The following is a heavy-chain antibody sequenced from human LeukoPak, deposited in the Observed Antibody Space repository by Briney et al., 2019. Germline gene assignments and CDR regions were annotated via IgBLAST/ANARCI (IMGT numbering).Heavy chain of an antibody. CDR2: IYSGGST. J-gene: IGHJ4*02. CDR3: AKERVGNSGWETFDY. D-gene: IGHD6-19*01. Sequence: GGSLRLSCAVSGFTVSRNYMSWVRQAPGKGLEWVSVIYSGGSTDYADSVKGRFTISRDNSKNTLYLQMNSLRAEDTAVYYCAKERVGNSGWETFDYWGQGTLVTVSS. CDR1: GFTVSRNY. V-gene: IGHV3-53*01.